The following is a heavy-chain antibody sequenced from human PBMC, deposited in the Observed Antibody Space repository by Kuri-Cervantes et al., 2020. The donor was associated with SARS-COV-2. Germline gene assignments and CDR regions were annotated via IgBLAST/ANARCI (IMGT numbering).Heavy chain of an antibody. CDR2: IGGDDRT. CDR3: ANRRDS. CDR1: GFTFSPNA. V-gene: IGHV3-23*01. J-gene: IGHJ4*02. Sequence: GESLKISCTASGFTFSPNAMSWVRQAPGQGLEWVSGIGGDDRTHYADSVKGRLIISRDNAKNSLYLQMNSLRAEDTAVYYCANRRDSWGQGTRVTVSS.